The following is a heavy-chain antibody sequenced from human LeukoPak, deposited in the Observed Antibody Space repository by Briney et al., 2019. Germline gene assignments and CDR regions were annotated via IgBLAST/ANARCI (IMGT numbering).Heavy chain of an antibody. CDR1: GFTFSSYW. J-gene: IGHJ3*02. CDR2: IYSGGST. D-gene: IGHD6-13*01. Sequence: GGSLRLSCAASGFTFSSYWMSWVRQAPGKGLEWVSVIYSGGSTYYADSVKGRFTISRDNSKNTLYLQMNSLRAEDTAVYYCARDPAGTDAFDIWGQGTMVTVSS. CDR3: ARDPAGTDAFDI. V-gene: IGHV3-53*01.